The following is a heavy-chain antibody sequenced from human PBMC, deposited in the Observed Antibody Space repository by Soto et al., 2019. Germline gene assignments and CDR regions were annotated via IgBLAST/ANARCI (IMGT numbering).Heavy chain of an antibody. J-gene: IGHJ5*02. V-gene: IGHV3-7*03. CDR3: ARDMGSGCFDP. CDR2: IKQDGSEK. Sequence: EVQLVESGGGLVQPGGSLRLSCAASGFTFSSYWMSWVRQAPGKGLEWVAGIKQDGSEKFCVDSVKGRFTISRDNAKNSLFLQMDRLRGEDSAVYYCARDMGSGCFDPWGQGTLVTVSS. CDR1: GFTFSSYW. D-gene: IGHD3-10*01.